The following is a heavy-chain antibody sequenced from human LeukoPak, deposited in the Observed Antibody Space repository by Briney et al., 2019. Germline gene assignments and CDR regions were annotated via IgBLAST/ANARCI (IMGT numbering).Heavy chain of an antibody. Sequence: SVKVSCKASGYTFSSYAISWVRQAPGQGLEWMGGIIPIFGTANYAQKFQGRVTITADESTSTAYMELSSLRSEDTAVYYCARQGRAAANFRGMDVWGQGTTVTVSS. CDR1: GYTFSSYA. V-gene: IGHV1-69*13. J-gene: IGHJ6*02. CDR2: IIPIFGTA. D-gene: IGHD6-13*01. CDR3: ARQGRAAANFRGMDV.